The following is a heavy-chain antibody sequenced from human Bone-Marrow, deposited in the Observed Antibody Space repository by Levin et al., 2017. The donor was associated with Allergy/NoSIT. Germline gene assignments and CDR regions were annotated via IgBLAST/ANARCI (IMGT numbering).Heavy chain of an antibody. V-gene: IGHV3-9*01. CDR3: TKEIRRADSPVDN. J-gene: IGHJ4*02. Sequence: PGGSLRLSCAVSGFIFEDHAMHWVRQVPGKGLEWVSGISWNSVSIGYAGSVKGRFTVSRDNAKNSLYLQMDSLRVEDTAFYYCTKEIRRADSPVDNWGRGTLVTVSS. CDR2: ISWNSVSI. CDR1: GFIFEDHA. D-gene: IGHD2-21*01.